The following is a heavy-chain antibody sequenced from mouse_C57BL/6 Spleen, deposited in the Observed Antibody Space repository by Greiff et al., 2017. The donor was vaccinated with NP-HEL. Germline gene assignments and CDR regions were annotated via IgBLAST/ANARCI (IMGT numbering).Heavy chain of an antibody. D-gene: IGHD4-1*01. J-gene: IGHJ3*01. Sequence: EVKLMESEGGLVQPGSSMKLSCTASGFTFSDYYMAWVRQVPEKGLEWVANINYDGSSTYYLDSLKSRFIISRDNAKNILYLQMSSLKSEDTATYYCAREGGPLGRGFAYWGQGTLVTVSA. CDR2: INYDGSST. V-gene: IGHV5-16*01. CDR3: AREGGPLGRGFAY. CDR1: GFTFSDYY.